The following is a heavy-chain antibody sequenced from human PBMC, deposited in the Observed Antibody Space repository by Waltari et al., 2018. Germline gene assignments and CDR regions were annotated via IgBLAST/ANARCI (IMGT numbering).Heavy chain of an antibody. V-gene: IGHV4-59*01. CDR1: GGSISSYY. CDR2: IYYSGST. J-gene: IGHJ5*02. Sequence: QVQLQESGPGLVKPSETLSLTCTVSGGSISSYYWSWIRQPPGKGLEWIGYIYYSGSTNYNPALKSRVTISVDTSKNQFSLTLSSVTAADTAVYYCARGYCSGGSCYDWFDPWGQGTLVTVSS. D-gene: IGHD2-15*01. CDR3: ARGYCSGGSCYDWFDP.